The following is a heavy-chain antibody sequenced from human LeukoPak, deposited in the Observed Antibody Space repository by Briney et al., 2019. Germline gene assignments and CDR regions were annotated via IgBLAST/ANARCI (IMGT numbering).Heavy chain of an antibody. CDR1: GGSISSSSYY. CDR3: ARQALRIGSNNWFDP. Sequence: PSETLSLTCTVSGGSISSSSYYWGWIRQPPGKGLEWIGSIYYSGSPYYNPSLKSRVTISVDTSKKQFSLKLSSVTAADTAVYYCARQALRIGSNNWFDPWGQGTLVTVSS. CDR2: IYYSGSP. J-gene: IGHJ5*02. D-gene: IGHD2-21*01. V-gene: IGHV4-39*01.